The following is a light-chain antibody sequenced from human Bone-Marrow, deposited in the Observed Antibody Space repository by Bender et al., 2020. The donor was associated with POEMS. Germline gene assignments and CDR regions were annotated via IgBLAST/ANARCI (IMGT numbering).Light chain of an antibody. CDR2: EVT. V-gene: IGLV2-23*02. J-gene: IGLJ2*01. CDR1: SSDVGSYNL. Sequence: QSALTQPASVSGSPGQSITISCTGTSSDVGSYNLVSWYQQHPGKAPKLMIYEVTKRPSGVSSRFSGSKSGNTASLTISGLRAEDEADYYCCSYAGSTTVFGGGTELTVL. CDR3: CSYAGSTTV.